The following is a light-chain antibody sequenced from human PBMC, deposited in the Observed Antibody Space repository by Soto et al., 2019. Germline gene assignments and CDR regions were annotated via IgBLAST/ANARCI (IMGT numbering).Light chain of an antibody. CDR3: LQDYNYPWT. CDR1: QGIRND. V-gene: IGKV1-6*01. Sequence: AIQMTQSASSLSASVGDRVTITCRASQGIRNDLGWYQQKPGKAPNLLIYAASSLQSGVPSRFSGSGSGTDFTLTISSLQPVDFATYYCLQDYNYPWTFGQGTKVEIK. CDR2: AAS. J-gene: IGKJ1*01.